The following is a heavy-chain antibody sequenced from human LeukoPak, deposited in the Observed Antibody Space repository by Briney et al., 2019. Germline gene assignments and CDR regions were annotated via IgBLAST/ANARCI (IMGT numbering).Heavy chain of an antibody. CDR3: ARHLDYYGGYGMDV. D-gene: IGHD3-10*01. CDR2: LSYSGTS. CDR1: GDSISSYY. Sequence: YPSETLSLTCTVSGDSISSYYWSWIRQPPGKGLEWIGYLSYSGTSNYNPSLKSRLTISIDTSNNQFSLKLTSVTAADTAVYYCARHLDYYGGYGMDVWGQGTTVTVSS. J-gene: IGHJ6*02. V-gene: IGHV4-59*08.